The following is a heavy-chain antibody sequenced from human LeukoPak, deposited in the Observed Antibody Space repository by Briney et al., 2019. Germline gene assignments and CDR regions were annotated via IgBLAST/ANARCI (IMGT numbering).Heavy chain of an antibody. CDR2: ITSSGSTI. J-gene: IGHJ4*02. CDR3: ASAQGPFDY. Sequence: PGGSLRLSXVASGFTFSTYEMNWIRQAPGKGLEGVSYITSSGSTIYYADSVKGRFTMSRDNAKNSLYLQMNSLRAEDTAVYYCASAQGPFDYWGQGILVTVSS. V-gene: IGHV3-48*03. CDR1: GFTFSTYE.